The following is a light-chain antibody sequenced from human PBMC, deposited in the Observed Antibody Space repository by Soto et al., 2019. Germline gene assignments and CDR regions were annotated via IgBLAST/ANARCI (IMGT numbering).Light chain of an antibody. CDR2: KAS. Sequence: DIPMTQSPSTLSASVGDRVTITCRASQSISSWLAWYQQKPGKAPKPLIYKASSLQSGVPSRFSGSGSGTEFTLTISNLQPDDFATYYCQQYNSYPYTFGQGTKLEIK. V-gene: IGKV1-5*03. CDR1: QSISSW. J-gene: IGKJ2*01. CDR3: QQYNSYPYT.